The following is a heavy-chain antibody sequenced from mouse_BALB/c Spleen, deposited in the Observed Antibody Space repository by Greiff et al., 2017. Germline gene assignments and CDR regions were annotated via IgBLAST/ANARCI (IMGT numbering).Heavy chain of an antibody. V-gene: IGHV5-17*02. CDR1: GFTFSSFG. CDR3: AREGEFITTVYYAMDY. CDR2: ISSGSSTI. Sequence: EVQGVESGGGLVQPGGSRKLSCAASGFTFSSFGMHWVRQAPEKGLEWVAYISSGSSTIYYADTVKGRFTISRDNPKNTLFLQMTSLRSEDTAMYYCAREGEFITTVYYAMDYWGQGTSVTVSS. D-gene: IGHD1-2*01. J-gene: IGHJ4*01.